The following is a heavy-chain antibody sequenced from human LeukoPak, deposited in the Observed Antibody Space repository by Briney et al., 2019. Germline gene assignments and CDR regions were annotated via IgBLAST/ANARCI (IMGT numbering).Heavy chain of an antibody. CDR2: INTGNGNT. J-gene: IGHJ6*02. CDR3: AIERGGHIVVVTAQPNYYYYGMDV. Sequence: ALVKVSCKASGYTFTNYAIHWVRQAPGQRLEWMGWINTGNGNTKYSQKFQGRVTITRDKSASTAYMELSSLRSEDTAVYYCAIERGGHIVVVTAQPNYYYYGMDVWGQGTTVTVSS. D-gene: IGHD2-21*02. V-gene: IGHV1-3*04. CDR1: GYTFTNYA.